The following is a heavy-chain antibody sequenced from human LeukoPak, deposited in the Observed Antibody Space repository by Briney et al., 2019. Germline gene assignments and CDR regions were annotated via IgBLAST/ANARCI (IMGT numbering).Heavy chain of an antibody. V-gene: IGHV3-13*01. Sequence: GGSLRLSCAASGFTFSSYDMHWVRQATGKGLEWVSAIGTAGDTYYPGSVKGRFTISRENAKNSLYLQMNSLRAEDTAVYYCARDGTPIHGSGWVYMDVWGKGTTVTISS. J-gene: IGHJ6*04. CDR2: IGTAGDT. CDR1: GFTFSSYD. CDR3: ARDGTPIHGSGWVYMDV. D-gene: IGHD6-25*01.